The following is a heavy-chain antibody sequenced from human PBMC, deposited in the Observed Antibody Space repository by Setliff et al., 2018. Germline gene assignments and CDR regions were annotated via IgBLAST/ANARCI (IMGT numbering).Heavy chain of an antibody. D-gene: IGHD6-13*01. Sequence: PGESLTISCKGSGYTFSNCWVGWVRQMPGKGLEWMGVIYAGDSDTRYSPSFQGQVTFSADKSISTAYLQWSTLKASDTAMYYCARLGSSSWYNDVFDFWGPGTMVTVSS. J-gene: IGHJ3*01. CDR1: GYTFSNCW. V-gene: IGHV5-51*01. CDR3: ARLGSSSWYNDVFDF. CDR2: IYAGDSDT.